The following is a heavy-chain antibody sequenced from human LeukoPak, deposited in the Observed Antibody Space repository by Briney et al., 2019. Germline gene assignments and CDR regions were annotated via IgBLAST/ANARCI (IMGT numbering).Heavy chain of an antibody. Sequence: SETLSLTCTVSGGSISSYYWSWIRQPPGKGLEWIGYIYYSWGTNYNPSLKSRVTISVDTSKNQFSLKLSSVTAADTAVYYCARVVRDNGWYYYGSGSLRNWFDPWGQGTLVTVSS. D-gene: IGHD3-10*01. J-gene: IGHJ5*02. V-gene: IGHV4-59*01. CDR2: IYYSWGT. CDR3: ARVVRDNGWYYYGSGSLRNWFDP. CDR1: GGSISSYY.